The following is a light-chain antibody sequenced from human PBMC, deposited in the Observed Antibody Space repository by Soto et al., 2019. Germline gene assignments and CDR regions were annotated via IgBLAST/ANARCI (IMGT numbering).Light chain of an antibody. CDR2: GAS. CDR1: QVISSY. CDR3: QQYYTYPPSLT. Sequence: IRMTQSPSSFSASPGDRVTITCRASQVISSYLAWYQQKPGQAPKLLIYGASTLESGVPSRFSGSGSGTDYTLTISRLQSEDFATYYCQQYYTYPPSLTFGGGTKVEIK. V-gene: IGKV1-8*01. J-gene: IGKJ4*01.